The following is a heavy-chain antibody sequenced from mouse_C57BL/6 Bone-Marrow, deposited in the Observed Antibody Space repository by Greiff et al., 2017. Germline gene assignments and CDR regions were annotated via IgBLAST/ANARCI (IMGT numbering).Heavy chain of an antibody. D-gene: IGHD1-1*01. V-gene: IGHV1-61*01. CDR1: GYTFTSYW. CDR2: IYPSDSET. CDR3: AGYYGSSWGDWYFDV. J-gene: IGHJ1*03. Sequence: QVQLQQSGAELVRPGSSVKLSCKASGYTFTSYWMDWVKQRPGQGLEWIGNIYPSDSETHYNQKFKDKATLTVDKSSSTAYMQLSSLTSEDSAVYYCAGYYGSSWGDWYFDVWGTGTTVTVSS.